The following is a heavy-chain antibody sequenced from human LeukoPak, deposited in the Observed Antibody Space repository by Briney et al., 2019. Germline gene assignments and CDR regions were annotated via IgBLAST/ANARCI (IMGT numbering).Heavy chain of an antibody. Sequence: ASVKVSCKVSGYTLTELSMHWVRQAPGKGLEWMGGFDPEDGETIYAQKFQGRVTMIEDTSTDTAYMELSSLRSEDTAVYYCATDEGSSGWYDYWGQGTLVTVSS. D-gene: IGHD6-19*01. CDR3: ATDEGSSGWYDY. CDR2: FDPEDGET. J-gene: IGHJ4*02. V-gene: IGHV1-24*01. CDR1: GYTLTELS.